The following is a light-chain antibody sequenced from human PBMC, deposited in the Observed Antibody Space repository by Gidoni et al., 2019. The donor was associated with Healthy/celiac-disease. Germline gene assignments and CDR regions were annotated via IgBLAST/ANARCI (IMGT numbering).Light chain of an antibody. Sequence: QSALTQPASVSGSPGQSITISCTGTSSDVGGYNYVSWYQQHPGKAPKLMIYDVSNRPSGVSNRFSGSKSGNTASLTRSGLQAEDEADYYCSSYTSSNTQVFGTGTKVTVL. J-gene: IGLJ1*01. CDR3: SSYTSSNTQV. CDR1: SSDVGGYNY. V-gene: IGLV2-14*01. CDR2: DVS.